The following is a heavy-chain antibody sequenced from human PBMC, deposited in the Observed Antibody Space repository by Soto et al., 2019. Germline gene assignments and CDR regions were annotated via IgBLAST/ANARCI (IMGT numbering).Heavy chain of an antibody. CDR1: GGSFSGYY. V-gene: IGHV4-34*02. CDR3: ARVFMGEILY. Sequence: QVQLQQWGAGLLKPSETLSLTCAVYGGSFSGYYYNWIRQHPGKGLEWIGEINHSGSTNYNPSLNSRATISVDTSKNQFSLKVASMTAADAGVYYCARVFMGEILYWGQGTLVTVSS. D-gene: IGHD1-26*01. J-gene: IGHJ4*02. CDR2: INHSGST.